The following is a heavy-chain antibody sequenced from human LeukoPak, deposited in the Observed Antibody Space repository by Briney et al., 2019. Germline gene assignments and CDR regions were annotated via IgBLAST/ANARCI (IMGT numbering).Heavy chain of an antibody. J-gene: IGHJ2*01. D-gene: IGHD2-2*01. CDR2: IYYSGST. V-gene: IGHV4-59*01. Sequence: SETLSLTCTVSGGSISSYYWSWIRQPPGKGLEWIGYIYYSGSTNYNPSLKSRVTISVDTSKNQFSLKLSSVAAADTAVYYCARVGHCSSTSCYGGHYWYFDLWGRGTLVTVSS. CDR1: GGSISSYY. CDR3: ARVGHCSSTSCYGGHYWYFDL.